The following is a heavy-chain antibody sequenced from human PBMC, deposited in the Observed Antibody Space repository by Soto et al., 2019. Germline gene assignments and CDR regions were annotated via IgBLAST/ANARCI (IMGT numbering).Heavy chain of an antibody. Sequence: GESLKISCKGSGYSFTSYWIGWVRQMPGKGLEWMGIIYPGDSDTRYSPSFQGQVTISADKSISTAYLQWSSLKASDTAMYYCARHGPGPIIVGPNGDALDIWGQGTMVTVSS. CDR2: IYPGDSDT. CDR3: ARHGPGPIIVGPNGDALDI. V-gene: IGHV5-51*01. CDR1: GYSFTSYW. J-gene: IGHJ3*02. D-gene: IGHD1-26*01.